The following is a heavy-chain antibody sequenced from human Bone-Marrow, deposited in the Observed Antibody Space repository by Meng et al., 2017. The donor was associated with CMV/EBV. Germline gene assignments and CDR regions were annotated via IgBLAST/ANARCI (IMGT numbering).Heavy chain of an antibody. J-gene: IGHJ6*02. V-gene: IGHV4-4*02. CDR3: ARDYVVAAANDYGMDV. D-gene: IGHD6-13*01. CDR1: GGSISSSNW. CDR2: IYHSGST. Sequence: SETLSLTCAVSGGSISSSNWWSWVCQPPGKGLEWIGEIYHSGSTNYNPSLKSRVTISVDKSKNQFSLKLSSVTAADTAVYYCARDYVVAAANDYGMDVWGQGTTVTVSS.